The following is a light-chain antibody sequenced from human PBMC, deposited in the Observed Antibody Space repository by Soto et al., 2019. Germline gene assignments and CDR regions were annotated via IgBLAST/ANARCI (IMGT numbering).Light chain of an antibody. V-gene: IGKV3-15*01. CDR1: QSVSSN. CDR3: QQYNNWPGT. Sequence: EIVMTQSPATLSVSPGERATLSCRASQSVSSNLAWYQQKPGQAPRLLIYGASTRATGIPARFSGSGSGTEFTLTISSLQSEDFAVYYCQQYNNWPGTFGQVTNLEIK. CDR2: GAS. J-gene: IGKJ2*01.